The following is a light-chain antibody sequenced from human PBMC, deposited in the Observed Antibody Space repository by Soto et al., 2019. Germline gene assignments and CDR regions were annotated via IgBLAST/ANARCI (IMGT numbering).Light chain of an antibody. V-gene: IGLV2-23*02. J-gene: IGLJ3*02. CDR3: CSYAGSSTLV. CDR1: SSDVGSYDL. CDR2: EVR. Sequence: QSALTQPASASGSPGQSITISCYGTSSDVGSYDLVSWYQQHPDKAPKLLIYEVRKRPSGVSGRFSGSKSDDTASLTISGLQAEDEADYYCCSYAGSSTLVFGGGTKLTVL.